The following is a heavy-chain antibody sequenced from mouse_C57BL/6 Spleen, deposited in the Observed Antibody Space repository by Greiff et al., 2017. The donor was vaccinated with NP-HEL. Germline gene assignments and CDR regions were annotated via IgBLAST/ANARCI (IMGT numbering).Heavy chain of an antibody. Sequence: DVMLVESRGGLVKPGGSLKLSCAASGFTFSSYAMSWVRQTPEKRLEWVATISDGGSYTYYPDNVKGRFTISRDNAKNNLYLQMSHLKSEDTAMYYCARGGEYFDVWGTGTTVTVSP. V-gene: IGHV5-4*03. CDR1: GFTFSSYA. CDR3: ARGGEYFDV. J-gene: IGHJ1*03. CDR2: ISDGGSYT.